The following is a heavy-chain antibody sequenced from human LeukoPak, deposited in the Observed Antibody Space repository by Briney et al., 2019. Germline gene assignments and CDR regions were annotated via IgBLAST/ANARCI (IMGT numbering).Heavy chain of an antibody. D-gene: IGHD5-18*01. CDR2: IYYSGST. CDR3: ARQGGYGYGLDAFDI. V-gene: IGHV4-39*01. J-gene: IGHJ3*02. CDR1: GGSISSSSYY. Sequence: KSSETLSLTCTVSGGSISSSSYYWGWIRQPPGKGLEWIGSIYYSGSTYYNPSLKSRVTISVDTSKNQFSLKLSSVTAADTAVYYCARQGGYGYGLDAFDIWGQGTMVTVSS.